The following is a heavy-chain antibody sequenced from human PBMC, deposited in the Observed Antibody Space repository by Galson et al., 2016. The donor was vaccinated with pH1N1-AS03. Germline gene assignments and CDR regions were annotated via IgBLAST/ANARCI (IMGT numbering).Heavy chain of an antibody. CDR3: ARDRRDCSGGSCSQDGWFDP. CDR2: VSARGTT. Sequence: SETLSLTCSVSGASVSHYASYWGWIRQAPGKGLEWIATVSARGTTYHNPSLDSRLTISLDTSKNHFSLTLTSVTAADPAMYYCARDRRDCSGGSCSQDGWFDPWGQGTLGVVSS. D-gene: IGHD2-15*01. CDR1: GASVSHYASY. V-gene: IGHV4-39*07. J-gene: IGHJ5*02.